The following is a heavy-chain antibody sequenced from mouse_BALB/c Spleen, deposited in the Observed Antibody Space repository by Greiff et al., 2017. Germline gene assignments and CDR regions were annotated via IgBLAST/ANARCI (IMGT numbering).Heavy chain of an antibody. D-gene: IGHD2-1*01. J-gene: IGHJ2*01. V-gene: IGHV5-6-5*01. Sequence: EVQLVESGGGLVKPGGSLKLSCAASGFTFSSYAMSWVRQTPEKRLEWVASISSGGSTYYPDSVKGRFTISRDNARNILYLQMSSLRSEDTAMYYCARGRGGKNLFDYWGQGTTLTVSS. CDR2: ISSGGST. CDR1: GFTFSSYA. CDR3: ARGRGGKNLFDY.